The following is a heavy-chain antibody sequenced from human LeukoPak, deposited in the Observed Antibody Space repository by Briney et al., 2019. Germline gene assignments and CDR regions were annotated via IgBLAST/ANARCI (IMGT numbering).Heavy chain of an antibody. CDR3: ARPLGYCSGGSCYSVPSGPHYYYYGMDV. J-gene: IGHJ6*02. Sequence: GSSVKVSCKASGGTFSSYAISWVRQAPGQGLEWMGRIIPILGIANYAQKFQGRVTITADKSTSTAYMELSSLRSEDTAVYYCARPLGYCSGGSCYSVPSGPHYYYYGMDVWGQGTTVTVSS. V-gene: IGHV1-69*04. D-gene: IGHD2-15*01. CDR2: IIPILGIA. CDR1: GGTFSSYA.